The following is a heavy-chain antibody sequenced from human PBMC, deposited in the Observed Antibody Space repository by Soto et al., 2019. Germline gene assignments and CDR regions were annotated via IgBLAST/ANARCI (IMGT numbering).Heavy chain of an antibody. CDR1: GGSISSYY. CDR2: IYYSGST. CDR3: ARTTVTTFFDY. Sequence: QVQLQESGPGLVKPSETLSLTCTVSGGSISSYYWSWIRQPPGKGLEWIGYIYYSGSTNYNPSLKSRVTISVDTSKNQFSLKLSSVTAADTAVYYCARTTVTTFFDYWGQGILVTVSS. D-gene: IGHD4-17*01. J-gene: IGHJ4*02. V-gene: IGHV4-59*08.